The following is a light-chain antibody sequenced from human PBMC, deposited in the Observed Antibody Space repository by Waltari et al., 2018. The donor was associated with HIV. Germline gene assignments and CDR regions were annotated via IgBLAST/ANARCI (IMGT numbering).Light chain of an antibody. J-gene: IGLJ1*01. Sequence: SALTQPPSASGSPGQSVTISCPGTSSDVGRYNYVSWYEQHPGKAPKLMIYEVSKRPSGVPDRFSGSKSGNTASLTVSGLQAEDEADYYCSSYAGSNNYVFGTGTKVTVL. CDR3: SSYAGSNNYV. CDR1: SSDVGRYNY. CDR2: EVS. V-gene: IGLV2-8*01.